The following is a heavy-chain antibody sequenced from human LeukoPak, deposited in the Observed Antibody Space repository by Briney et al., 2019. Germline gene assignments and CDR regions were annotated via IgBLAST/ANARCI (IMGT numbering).Heavy chain of an antibody. J-gene: IGHJ4*02. V-gene: IGHV3-53*01. CDR1: GFRVSNNY. D-gene: IGHD1-14*01. CDR3: AARNY. CDR2: IYSRGAT. Sequence: GGSLRLSCAASGFRVSNNYMSWVRQAPGKGLEGVSVIYSRGATYYADSVKGRFTISRDNSKNTLYLQMNSLRVEDTAVYYCAARNYWGQGTLVTVSS.